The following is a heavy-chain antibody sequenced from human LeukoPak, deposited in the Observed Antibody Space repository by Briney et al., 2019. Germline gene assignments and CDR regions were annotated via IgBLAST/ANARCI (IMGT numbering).Heavy chain of an antibody. D-gene: IGHD6-6*01. CDR2: ISSSSSYI. V-gene: IGHV3-21*01. J-gene: IGHJ3*02. CDR1: GFTFSSYS. CDR3: ARDSPPKSIAARPRFLAFDI. Sequence: GGSLRLSCAASGFTFSSYSMNWVRQAPGKGLEWVSSISSSSSYIYYADSVKGRFTISRDNAKNSLYLQMNGLRAEDTDVYFCARDSPPKSIAARPRFLAFDIWGQGTMVTVSS.